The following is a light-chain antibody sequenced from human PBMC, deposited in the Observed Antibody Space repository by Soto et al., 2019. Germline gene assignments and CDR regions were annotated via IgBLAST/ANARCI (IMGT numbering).Light chain of an antibody. CDR3: QFYDSSLSGYVV. CDR1: SSNIGAGYD. CDR2: GNS. Sequence: QSVLTQPPSVSGAPGQRVTISCTGSSSNIGAGYDVHWYQQLPGTAPKLLIYGNSNRPSGVPDRFSGSKSGTSASLAITGLQAEDEADYYCQFYDSSLSGYVVFGGRTKLTVL. J-gene: IGLJ2*01. V-gene: IGLV1-40*01.